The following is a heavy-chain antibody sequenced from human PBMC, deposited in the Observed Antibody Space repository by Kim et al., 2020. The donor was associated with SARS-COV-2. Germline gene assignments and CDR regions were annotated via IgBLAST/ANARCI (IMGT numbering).Heavy chain of an antibody. V-gene: IGHV4-39*01. CDR3: AGGTKRAWIAVAGFPFDY. CDR1: GGSISSSSYY. D-gene: IGHD6-19*01. CDR2: IHYSGST. J-gene: IGHJ4*02. Sequence: SETLSLTCTVSGGSISSSSYYWGWIRQPPGKGLEWIGSIHYSGSTYYNPSLKSRVTISVDTSKNQFSLKLSSVTAADTAVYYCAGGTKRAWIAVAGFPFDYWGQRTLVTVSS.